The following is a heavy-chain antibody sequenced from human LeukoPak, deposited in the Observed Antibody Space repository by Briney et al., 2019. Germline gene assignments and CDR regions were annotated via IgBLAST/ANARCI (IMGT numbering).Heavy chain of an antibody. D-gene: IGHD3-22*01. CDR3: ASPGDNSCYYPGTAA. CDR2: IYYSGST. Sequence: SETLSLTCTVSGGSISSSTYYWAWIRQPPGEGLEWIGCIYYSGSTYYNPSLKSRVTISVDTSKIQFSLKLSSVTAADTAVYFRASPGDNSCYYPGTAAWGQGTLVTVSS. J-gene: IGHJ5*02. CDR1: GGSISSSTYY. V-gene: IGHV4-39*01.